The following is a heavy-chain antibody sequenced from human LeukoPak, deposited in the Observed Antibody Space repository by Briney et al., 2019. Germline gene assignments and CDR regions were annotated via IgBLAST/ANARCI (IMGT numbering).Heavy chain of an antibody. J-gene: IGHJ4*02. Sequence: SVKVSCKASGGTFSSYAISWVRQAPGQGLEWMGGIIPIFGTANYAQKFQGRVTITTDESTSTAYMELSSLRSEDTAVYYCARGLCSSTSCYSRFDYWGQGTLVTVSS. D-gene: IGHD2-2*01. CDR2: IIPIFGTA. CDR1: GGTFSSYA. CDR3: ARGLCSSTSCYSRFDY. V-gene: IGHV1-69*05.